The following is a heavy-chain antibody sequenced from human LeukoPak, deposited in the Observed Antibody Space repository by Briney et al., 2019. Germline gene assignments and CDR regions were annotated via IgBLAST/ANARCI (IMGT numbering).Heavy chain of an antibody. CDR2: IRNKPHSYTT. J-gene: IGHJ4*02. Sequence: QPGGSLRLSCAASGFTFSSYAMSWVRQAPGKGLQWVGRIRNKPHSYTTDYAASVKGRFTISRDDSKNSLFLQMNSLKTEDTAVYYCTRVRHGDYFDPWGLGTLVTVSS. V-gene: IGHV3-72*01. CDR3: TRVRHGDYFDP. D-gene: IGHD4-17*01. CDR1: GFTFSSYA.